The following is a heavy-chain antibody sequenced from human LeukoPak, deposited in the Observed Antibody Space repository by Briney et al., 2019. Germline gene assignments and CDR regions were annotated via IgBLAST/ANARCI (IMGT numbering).Heavy chain of an antibody. V-gene: IGHV3-53*01. CDR3: ARVWFGYFFQ. D-gene: IGHD3-10*01. Sequence: GGSLRLSCAASGFTVSSNYMSWVRQAPGKGLEWVSVIHTGGTTHYADSVKGRFTISKDNSNNTVYLQMNSVRVEDTAVYYCARVWFGYFFQWGQGALVTVSS. CDR1: GFTVSSNY. J-gene: IGHJ4*02. CDR2: IHTGGTT.